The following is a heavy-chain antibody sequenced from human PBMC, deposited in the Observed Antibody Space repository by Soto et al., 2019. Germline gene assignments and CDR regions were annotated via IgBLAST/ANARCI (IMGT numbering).Heavy chain of an antibody. CDR1: GFTFSSYS. J-gene: IGHJ6*03. V-gene: IGHV3-21*01. D-gene: IGHD3-16*01. Sequence: EVQLVESGGGLVKPGGSLRLSCAASGFTFSSYSMNWVRQAPGKGLEWVSSISSSSSYIYYADSVKGRFTISRDNAKNSLNLQMNSLRAEDTAVYYCARELQGAFPFPNYYYYYYMDVWGKGTTVTVSS. CDR3: ARELQGAFPFPNYYYYYYMDV. CDR2: ISSSSSYI.